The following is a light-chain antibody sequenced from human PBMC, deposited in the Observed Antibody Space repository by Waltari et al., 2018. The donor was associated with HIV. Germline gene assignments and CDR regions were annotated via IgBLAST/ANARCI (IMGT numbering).Light chain of an antibody. CDR3: QQFQTYST. Sequence: DIQMTQSPSTLSASVGDRVTITCRASQSISSWLAWYQQKPGKAPKLLIYEASTLVSGVPSRFSGGGSGTEFTLTITSLQPDDVATYYCQQFQTYSTFGQGTEVEVK. CDR2: EAS. CDR1: QSISSW. J-gene: IGKJ1*01. V-gene: IGKV1-5*03.